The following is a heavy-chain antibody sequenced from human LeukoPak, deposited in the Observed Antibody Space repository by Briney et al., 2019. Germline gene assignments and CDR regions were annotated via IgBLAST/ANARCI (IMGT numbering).Heavy chain of an antibody. V-gene: IGHV3-23*01. CDR2: ITGSGRTT. J-gene: IGHJ4*02. CDR1: GFTFATYA. D-gene: IGHD4-17*01. CDR3: ARETGSAVGSTDFDY. Sequence: GGSLRLSCAASGFTFATYAMSWVRQAPGKGLKWVSGITGSGRTTYYADSVKGRFTISRDNSKNTLYLQMNSLRAEDTAVYYCARETGSAVGSTDFDYWGQGTLVTVSS.